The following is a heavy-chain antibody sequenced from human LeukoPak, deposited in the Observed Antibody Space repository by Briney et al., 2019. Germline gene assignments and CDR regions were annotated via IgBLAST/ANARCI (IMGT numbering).Heavy chain of an antibody. CDR2: IGPDGSDP. CDR3: AKSPQNDYGDYYRWFDP. J-gene: IGHJ5*02. CDR1: GFTAGFTFSTSY. V-gene: IGHV3-7*03. D-gene: IGHD4-17*01. Sequence: GGSLRLSCETSGFTAGFTFSTSYMTWVRQAPGMGLEWVAEIGPDGSDPVYVDSVKGRFTISRDNSKNTLYLQMNSLRAEDTAVYYCAKSPQNDYGDYYRWFDPWGQGTLVTVSS.